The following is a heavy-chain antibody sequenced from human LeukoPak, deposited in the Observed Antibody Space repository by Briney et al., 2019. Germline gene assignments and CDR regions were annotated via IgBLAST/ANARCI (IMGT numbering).Heavy chain of an antibody. Sequence: SQSLSLTCTVSGGSTSSESFFWSWIRQPAGKGLEWIGRVYTSGSTNYNPSLNSRVIISVDTSKNQFSLKLSSVTAADTAVYYCARFVKSAATDYWGQGTLVTVSS. CDR3: ARFVKSAATDY. V-gene: IGHV4-61*02. D-gene: IGHD2-15*01. J-gene: IGHJ4*02. CDR2: VYTSGST. CDR1: GGSTSSESFF.